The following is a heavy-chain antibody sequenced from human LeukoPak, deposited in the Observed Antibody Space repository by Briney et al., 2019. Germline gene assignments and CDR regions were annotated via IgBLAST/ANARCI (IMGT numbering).Heavy chain of an antibody. D-gene: IGHD2-15*01. Sequence: QPGGSLRLSCAASGFTFSSYGMHWVRQAPGKGLEWVAVISYDGSNKYYADSVKGRFTTSRDNAKNSLYLQMNSLRAEDTAVYYCARGYCSGGSCYSLSPDYWGQGTLVTVSS. CDR3: ARGYCSGGSCYSLSPDY. CDR2: ISYDGSNK. J-gene: IGHJ4*02. V-gene: IGHV3-30*03. CDR1: GFTFSSYG.